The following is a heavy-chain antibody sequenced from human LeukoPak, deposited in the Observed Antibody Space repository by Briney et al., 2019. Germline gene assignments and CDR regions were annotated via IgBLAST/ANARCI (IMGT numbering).Heavy chain of an antibody. Sequence: GGSLRLSCAASGFTFSSYGMSWVRQAPGKGLEWVSAISGSGGSTYYADSVKGRFTISRDNSKNTLYLQMNSLRAEDTAVYYCAKALTGYSSGWYNFDYWGQGTLVTVSS. D-gene: IGHD6-19*01. V-gene: IGHV3-23*01. CDR3: AKALTGYSSGWYNFDY. CDR2: ISGSGGST. CDR1: GFTFSSYG. J-gene: IGHJ4*02.